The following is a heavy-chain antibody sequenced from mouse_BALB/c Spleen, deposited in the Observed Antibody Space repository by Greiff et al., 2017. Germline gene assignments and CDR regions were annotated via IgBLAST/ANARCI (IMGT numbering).Heavy chain of an antibody. V-gene: IGHV1-12*01. J-gene: IGHJ2*01. CDR3: ARDYGNYPHYFDY. D-gene: IGHD2-1*01. CDR1: GYTFTSYN. CDR2: IYPGNGDT. Sequence: LQQPGAELVKPGASVKMSCKASGYTFTSYNMHWVKQTPGQGLEWIGAIYPGNGDTSYNQKFKGKATLTADKSSSTAYMQLSSLTSEDSAVYYCARDYGNYPHYFDYWGQGTTLTVSS.